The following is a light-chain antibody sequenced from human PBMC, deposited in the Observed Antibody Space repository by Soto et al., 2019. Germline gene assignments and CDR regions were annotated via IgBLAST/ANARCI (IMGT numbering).Light chain of an antibody. CDR1: QTVRNNY. CDR3: QQRSNWPPYT. V-gene: IGKV3-11*01. J-gene: IGKJ2*01. CDR2: DAS. Sequence: EFVLTQSPGTLSLSPGERATLSCRASQTVRNNYLAWYQQKPGQAPRLLIYDASNRATGIPARFSGSGSGTDFTLTISSLEPEDFAVYYCQQRSNWPPYTFGQGTKVDIK.